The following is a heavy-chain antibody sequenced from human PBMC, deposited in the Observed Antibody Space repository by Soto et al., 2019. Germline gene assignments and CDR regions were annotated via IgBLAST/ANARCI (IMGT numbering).Heavy chain of an antibody. CDR1: GHTLSELS. J-gene: IGHJ4*02. CDR3: VAGGTRWLHSPFDY. D-gene: IGHD1-1*01. V-gene: IGHV1-24*01. Sequence: QVQLVQSGAEVKKPGASVKVSCKVSGHTLSELSMHWVRQAPGKGLEWMGGFDPEDGETISAQKFQGRVTMTEDTSTDSTYMKLSSLRSEDTAVYYCVAGGTRWLHSPFDYWGQGTLVTISS. CDR2: FDPEDGET.